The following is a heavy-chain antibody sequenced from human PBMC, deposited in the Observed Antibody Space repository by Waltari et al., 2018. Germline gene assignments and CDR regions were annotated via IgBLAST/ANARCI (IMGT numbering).Heavy chain of an antibody. V-gene: IGHV1-69*01. Sequence: QVQLVQSGAEVKKPGSSVKVSCKASGGTFSSYAISWVRQAPGQGLAWMGGIIPIVGTANYAQKFQGRVTITADESTSTAYMELSSLRSEDTAVYYCARVPPNGSGSYYSHYYYYGMDVWGQGTTVTVSS. CDR1: GGTFSSYA. CDR2: IIPIVGTA. CDR3: ARVPPNGSGSYYSHYYYYGMDV. D-gene: IGHD3-10*01. J-gene: IGHJ6*02.